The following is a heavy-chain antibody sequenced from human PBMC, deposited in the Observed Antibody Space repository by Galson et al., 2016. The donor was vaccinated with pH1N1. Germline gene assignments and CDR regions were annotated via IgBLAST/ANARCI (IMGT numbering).Heavy chain of an antibody. CDR2: ISPMFDTT. CDR1: GVTFTIYT. J-gene: IGHJ4*02. CDR3: ARGFRGGYNYALFDH. V-gene: IGHV1-69*06. Sequence: SVKVSCKASGVTFTIYTIAWVRQAPGQGLEWMGGISPMFDTTTYAQKFQGRVTITADSLTTTLYMNLSSLGFDDTAVYYCARGFRGGYNYALFDHWGQGSLVIVSS. D-gene: IGHD5-18*01.